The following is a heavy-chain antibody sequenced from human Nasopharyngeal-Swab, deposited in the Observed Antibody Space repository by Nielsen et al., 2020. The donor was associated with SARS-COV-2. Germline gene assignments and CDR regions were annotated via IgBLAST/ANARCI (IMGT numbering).Heavy chain of an antibody. J-gene: IGHJ3*02. Sequence: ASVKVSCKVSGYTLTVLPIHWVRQAPGKGLEWMGTVVPEDGEPIYAQNFQGRVTMTEDTSTYTAYLELSSLRSEDTAVYYCASEGSGVFGVVIYAFVIWGRGTLVTGSS. V-gene: IGHV1-24*01. D-gene: IGHD3-3*01. CDR1: GYTLTVLP. CDR2: VVPEDGEP. CDR3: ASEGSGVFGVVIYAFVI.